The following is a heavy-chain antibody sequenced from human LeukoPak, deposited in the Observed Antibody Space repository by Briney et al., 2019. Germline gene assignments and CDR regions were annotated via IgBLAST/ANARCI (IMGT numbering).Heavy chain of an antibody. Sequence: PSETLSLTCTVPGVSFSSYYWTWIRQPPGKGLEWIGYIYYSGSTNYNPSLKSRVTMSLDTSKNQFSLKLTSATAADTAVYYCATGGSSSSVDYWGQGTLVTVSS. CDR3: ATGGSSSSVDY. CDR2: IYYSGST. D-gene: IGHD6-6*01. CDR1: GVSFSSYY. V-gene: IGHV4-59*01. J-gene: IGHJ4*02.